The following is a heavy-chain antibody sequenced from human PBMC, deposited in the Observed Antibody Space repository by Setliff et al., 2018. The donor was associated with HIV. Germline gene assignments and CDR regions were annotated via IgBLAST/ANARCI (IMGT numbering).Heavy chain of an antibody. D-gene: IGHD1-1*01. CDR1: GGSISTSNW. CDR2: IHHTGRT. Sequence: SETLSLTCAVSGGSISTSNWWSWVRQPPGKGLEWIGEIHHTGRTNYNPSLKNRVTISIDNFKNQFSLNLSSVTAADMAVYYCAKRLTGPFDNWGQGTLVTVSS. CDR3: AKRLTGPFDN. J-gene: IGHJ4*02. V-gene: IGHV4-4*02.